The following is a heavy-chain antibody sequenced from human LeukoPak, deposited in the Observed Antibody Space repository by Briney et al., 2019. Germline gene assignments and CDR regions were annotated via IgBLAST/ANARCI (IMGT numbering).Heavy chain of an antibody. J-gene: IGHJ4*02. CDR1: GFTFSIYA. Sequence: PGGSLRLSRTASGFTFSIYAMSWVRQAPGKGLEWVSAITDSGGSTSYADSVRGRFTISRDNSKNTLYLQMNSLRAEDTAVYYCAKDNSARRGSLNGWGQGTLVTVSS. V-gene: IGHV3-23*01. CDR3: AKDNSARRGSLNG. CDR2: ITDSGGST. D-gene: IGHD3-16*02.